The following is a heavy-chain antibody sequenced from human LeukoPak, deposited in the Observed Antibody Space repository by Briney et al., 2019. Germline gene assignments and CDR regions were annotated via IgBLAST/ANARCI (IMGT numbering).Heavy chain of an antibody. CDR1: GFTFSSYS. J-gene: IGHJ5*02. Sequence: PGGSLRLSCAASGFTFSSYSMNWVRQAPGKGLEWVAVISYDGSNKYYADSVKGRFTISRDNSKNTLYLQMNSLRAEDTAVYYCARDRSPIAARPGHGFDPWGQGTLVTVSS. D-gene: IGHD6-6*01. V-gene: IGHV3-30*03. CDR2: ISYDGSNK. CDR3: ARDRSPIAARPGHGFDP.